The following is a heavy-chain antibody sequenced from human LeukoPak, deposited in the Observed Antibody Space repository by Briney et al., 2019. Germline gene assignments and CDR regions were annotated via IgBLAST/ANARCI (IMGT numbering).Heavy chain of an antibody. CDR2: IYYSGST. CDR1: GGSISSDGYY. J-gene: IGHJ5*02. CDR3: ARHGNYYDSSGYRWFDP. V-gene: IGHV4-30-2*03. D-gene: IGHD3-22*01. Sequence: SQTLSLTCSVSGGSISSDGYYWSWIRQHPGKGLEWIGYIYYSGSTYYNPSLKSRVTISVDTSKNQFSLKLSSVTAADTAVYYCARHGNYYDSSGYRWFDPWGQGTLVTVSS.